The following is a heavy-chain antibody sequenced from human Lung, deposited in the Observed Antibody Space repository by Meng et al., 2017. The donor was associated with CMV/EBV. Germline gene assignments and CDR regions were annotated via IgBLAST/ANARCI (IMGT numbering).Heavy chain of an antibody. CDR1: RFTFDDFA. CDR3: ARGEWQQLVEYFFDY. D-gene: IGHD6-13*01. V-gene: IGHV3-9*01. Sequence: GGSXRLXCAASRFTFDDFAMHWVRQAPGKGLEWVSGISWNSGTIGYADSVKGRFTISRDNAKNSLYLQMNSLRAEDTAVYYCARGEWQQLVEYFFDYWGQGTLVTVSS. CDR2: ISWNSGTI. J-gene: IGHJ4*02.